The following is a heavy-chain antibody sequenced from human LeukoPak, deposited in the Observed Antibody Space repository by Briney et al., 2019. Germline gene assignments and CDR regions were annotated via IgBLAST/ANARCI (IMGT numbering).Heavy chain of an antibody. J-gene: IGHJ6*02. Sequence: VASVKVSCKASGYTFTGYDINWVRQATGQGLEWMGWTNPNSGNTGYAQKFQGRVTMTRNTSISTAYMELSSLRSEDTAVYYCARGMTTYYDFWSGLNYYYYGMDVWGQGTTVTVSS. CDR3: ARGMTTYYDFWSGLNYYYYGMDV. CDR2: TNPNSGNT. CDR1: GYTFTGYD. V-gene: IGHV1-8*01. D-gene: IGHD3-3*01.